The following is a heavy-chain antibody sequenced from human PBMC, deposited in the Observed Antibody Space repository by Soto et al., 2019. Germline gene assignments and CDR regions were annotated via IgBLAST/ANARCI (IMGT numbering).Heavy chain of an antibody. CDR1: GYTFSNNG. CDR2: IGGYNGNT. CDR3: ATAIAATGPADS. V-gene: IGHV1-18*01. J-gene: IGHJ4*02. Sequence: VQSGGEVKKPGASVKVSCKASGYTFSNNGFTWVRQAPGQGLEWMGWIGGYNGNTNYAPTFPGRVTMTADTSTSTAHMELRGLRSDDTAVYYCATAIAATGPADSWGQGTLVTVSS. D-gene: IGHD6-13*01.